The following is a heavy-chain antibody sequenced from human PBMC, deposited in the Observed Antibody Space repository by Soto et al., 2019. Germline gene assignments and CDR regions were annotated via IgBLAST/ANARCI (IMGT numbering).Heavy chain of an antibody. CDR3: ARALTTVTRRGMDV. D-gene: IGHD4-17*01. CDR2: IIPIFGTA. CDR1: GGTFSSYA. Sequence: QVLLVQSGAEVKKPGSSVKVSCKASGGTFSSYAISRVRQAPGQGLEWMGGIIPIFGTANYVEKFQGRVTITADESTSTAYMELSSLRSDDTAVYYCARALTTVTRRGMDVWGQGTTVTVSS. J-gene: IGHJ6*02. V-gene: IGHV1-69*12.